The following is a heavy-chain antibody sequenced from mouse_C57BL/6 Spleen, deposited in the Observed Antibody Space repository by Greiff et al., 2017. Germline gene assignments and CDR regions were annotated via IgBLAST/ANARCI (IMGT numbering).Heavy chain of an antibody. D-gene: IGHD2-10*01. CDR3: ARACYAAHYCDY. J-gene: IGHJ2*01. Sequence: QVQLQQPGTELVKPGASVKLSCKASGYTFTSYWMHWVKQRPGQGLEWIGNIYPSNGGTNYNQKFKSKATLTVDKSSITAYMQHSSLTSEDSAVYYCARACYAAHYCDYWGQGTTLTVSS. CDR2: IYPSNGGT. CDR1: GYTFTSYW. V-gene: IGHV1-53*01.